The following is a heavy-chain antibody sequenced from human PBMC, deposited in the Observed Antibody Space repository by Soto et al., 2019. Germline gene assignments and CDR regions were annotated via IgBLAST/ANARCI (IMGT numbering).Heavy chain of an antibody. J-gene: IGHJ6*02. CDR3: ASEFAVAGNRPYYYGMDV. CDR1: GFTFSSYA. CDR2: ISYDGSNK. Sequence: GGSLRLSCAASGFTFSSYAMHWVRQAPGKGLEWVAVISYDGSNKYYADSVKGRFTISRDNSKNTLYLQMNSLRAEDTAVYYCASEFAVAGNRPYYYGMDVWGQGTTVTVSS. D-gene: IGHD6-19*01. V-gene: IGHV3-30-3*01.